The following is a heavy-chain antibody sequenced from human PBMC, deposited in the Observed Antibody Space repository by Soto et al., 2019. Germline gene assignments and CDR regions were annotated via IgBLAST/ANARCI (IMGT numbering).Heavy chain of an antibody. CDR1: AFAFSTFD. D-gene: IGHD3-10*01. Sequence: PGGSLRLSCAGSAFAFSTFDIHWVRQAPGKGLEWVSGIGTLSDTFYAASVQGRFTISRQNAKNSVYLQMNSLRAGDTAFYYCARGRSFSYDSTPPPMFDPWGQGTLVTVSS. J-gene: IGHJ5*02. V-gene: IGHV3-13*01. CDR2: IGTLSDT. CDR3: ARGRSFSYDSTPPPMFDP.